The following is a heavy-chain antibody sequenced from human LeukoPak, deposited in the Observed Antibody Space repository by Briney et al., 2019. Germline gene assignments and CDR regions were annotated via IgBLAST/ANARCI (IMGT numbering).Heavy chain of an antibody. Sequence: GGPLRLSCAASGFTFSSYAMHWVRQAPGKGLEWVALILYDGSNRYSADSVKGRFTISRDNSKNMVYLQMNSLRAEDTAVYYCAKDLSSYSGSYYVPDHWGQGTLVTVSS. CDR2: ILYDGSNR. J-gene: IGHJ4*02. CDR1: GFTFSSYA. CDR3: AKDLSSYSGSYYVPDH. V-gene: IGHV3-30*04. D-gene: IGHD1-26*01.